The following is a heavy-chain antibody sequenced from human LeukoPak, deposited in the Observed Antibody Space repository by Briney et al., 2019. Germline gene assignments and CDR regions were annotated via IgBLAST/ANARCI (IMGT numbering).Heavy chain of an antibody. CDR2: IWYDGSNK. CDR3: AKGDLDYGGKTFDY. D-gene: IGHD4-23*01. Sequence: GRSLRLSCAASGFTFSSYGMHWVRQAPGKGLEWVAVIWYDGSNKYYADSVKGRFTISRDNSKNTLYLQMNSLRAEDTAVYYCAKGDLDYGGKTFDYWGQGTLVTVSS. J-gene: IGHJ4*02. V-gene: IGHV3-33*06. CDR1: GFTFSSYG.